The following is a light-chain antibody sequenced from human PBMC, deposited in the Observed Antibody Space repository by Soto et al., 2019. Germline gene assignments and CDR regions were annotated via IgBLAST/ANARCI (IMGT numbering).Light chain of an antibody. CDR1: GSDVGGYNY. Sequence: QSVLTQPASVSGSPGQSITISCTGTGSDVGGYNYVSWYQQHPGKAPKLMIYEVSNRPSGVSNRFSGSKSGNTASLTISGLQPEDEADYYCSSYTSSSSLTWVFGGGTKLTVL. J-gene: IGLJ3*02. CDR2: EVS. CDR3: SSYTSSSSLTWV. V-gene: IGLV2-14*01.